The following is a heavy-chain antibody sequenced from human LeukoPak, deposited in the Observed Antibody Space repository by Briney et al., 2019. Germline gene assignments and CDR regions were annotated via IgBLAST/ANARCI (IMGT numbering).Heavy chain of an antibody. CDR1: GGSISSNSHY. J-gene: IGHJ4*02. Sequence: PSETLSLTCTVSGGSISSNSHYWGWIRQPPGKGLEWIGSIYFTESTYYNPSLKSRVTISVDTSKNQFSLRLSSVTAADTAVYHCVRHKTTVIRPHGGAFDSWGQGTLVTVSS. CDR2: IYFTEST. CDR3: VRHKTTVIRPHGGAFDS. V-gene: IGHV4-39*01. D-gene: IGHD4-17*01.